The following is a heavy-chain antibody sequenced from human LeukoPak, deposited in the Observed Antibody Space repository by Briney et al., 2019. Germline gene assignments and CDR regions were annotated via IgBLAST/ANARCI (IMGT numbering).Heavy chain of an antibody. CDR2: IYYTGSS. CDR3: TRAASSGPLFTYHMDV. Sequence: PSETLSLTCSVSGGSIRSSDDYWGFVRQTPGKGLEWMGSIYYTGSSHYNPSLKSRATISVDTSKNQFSLRLTSVTAADTAVYYCTRAASSGPLFTYHMDVWGKGTTVTVSS. D-gene: IGHD3-22*01. J-gene: IGHJ6*03. V-gene: IGHV4-39*07. CDR1: GGSIRSSDDY.